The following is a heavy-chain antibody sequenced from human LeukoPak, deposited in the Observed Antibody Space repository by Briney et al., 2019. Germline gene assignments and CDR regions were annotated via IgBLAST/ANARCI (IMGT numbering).Heavy chain of an antibody. Sequence: PSETLSLTCTVSGGSIGYYYWSWIRQPPGKGLEWIGYIYYSGSTNYNPSLKSRVTISVDTSKNQFSLKLSSVTAADTAVYYCARGRFNLDSWGQGTLVTVSS. J-gene: IGHJ4*02. CDR3: ARGRFNLDS. CDR2: IYYSGST. V-gene: IGHV4-59*01. CDR1: GGSIGYYY. D-gene: IGHD3-10*01.